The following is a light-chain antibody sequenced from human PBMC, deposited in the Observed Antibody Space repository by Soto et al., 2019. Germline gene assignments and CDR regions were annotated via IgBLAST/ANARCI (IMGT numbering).Light chain of an antibody. CDR2: DNS. J-gene: IGLJ2*01. CDR3: HSYDVSLRGPA. V-gene: IGLV1-40*01. Sequence: QSVLTQPPSLSGAPGQRVTISCTGSRSNIGAGYDVHWYQHLPGTAPKVLIFDNSNRPSGVPDRFSGSKSGTSASLAITGLPAEDEAGYYCHSYDVSLRGPAFGGGTKVTVL. CDR1: RSNIGAGYD.